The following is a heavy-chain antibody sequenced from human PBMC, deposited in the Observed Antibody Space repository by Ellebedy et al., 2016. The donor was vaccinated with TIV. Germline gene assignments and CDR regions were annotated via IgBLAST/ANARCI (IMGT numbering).Heavy chain of an antibody. CDR3: ARVRGYYDEGGVYGMDV. Sequence: GESLKISCAASGFTFDDYAMHWVRQAPGKGLEWVSLISGDGGSTYYADSVKGRFTISRDNSKNTLYLQMNSLRAEDTAVYYCARVRGYYDEGGVYGMDVWGQGTTVTVSS. V-gene: IGHV3-43*02. CDR1: GFTFDDYA. D-gene: IGHD3-22*01. CDR2: ISGDGGST. J-gene: IGHJ6*02.